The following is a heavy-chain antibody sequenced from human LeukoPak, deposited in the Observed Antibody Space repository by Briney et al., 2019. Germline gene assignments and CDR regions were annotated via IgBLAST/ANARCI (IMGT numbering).Heavy chain of an antibody. D-gene: IGHD6-13*01. CDR3: ASSPPGYSSSWYVDY. CDR2: IYYSGST. V-gene: IGHV4-39*07. J-gene: IGHJ4*02. CDR1: GGSISSGGYY. Sequence: SETLSLTCTVSGGSISSGGYYWGWIRQPPGKGLEWIGSIYYSGSTYYNPSLKSRVTISVDTSKNQFSLKLSSVTAADTAVYYCASSPPGYSSSWYVDYWGQGTLVTVSS.